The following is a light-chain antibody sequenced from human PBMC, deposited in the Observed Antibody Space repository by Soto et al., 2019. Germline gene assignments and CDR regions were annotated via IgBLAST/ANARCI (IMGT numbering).Light chain of an antibody. J-gene: IGLJ1*01. V-gene: IGLV1-40*01. CDR1: SSNIGAGYD. CDR2: GNS. Sequence: QSALTQPPSVSGAPGQRATISCTGSSSNIGAGYDVHWYQQLPGTAPKLLIYGNSNRPSGVPDRFSGSKSGTSASLAITELQAEDEADYYCQSYDSSLSGYVFGTGTKVTVL. CDR3: QSYDSSLSGYV.